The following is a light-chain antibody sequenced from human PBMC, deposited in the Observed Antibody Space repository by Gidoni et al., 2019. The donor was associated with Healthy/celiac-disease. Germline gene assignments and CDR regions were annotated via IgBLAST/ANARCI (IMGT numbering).Light chain of an antibody. J-gene: IGKJ1*01. V-gene: IGKV3-20*01. CDR3: QQYGSSLWT. CDR2: GAS. CDR1: QCISSSY. Sequence: IVLTQSPGTLSLSPWETATLSFRASQCISSSYLAWYQQKPGQAPRHLIYGASSRATGIPDRFSGSGSGTDFTLTISRLEPEDFAVYYCQQYGSSLWTFGQGTKVEIK.